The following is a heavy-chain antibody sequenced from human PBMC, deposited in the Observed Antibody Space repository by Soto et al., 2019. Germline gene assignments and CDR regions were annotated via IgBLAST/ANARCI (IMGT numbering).Heavy chain of an antibody. V-gene: IGHV1-18*01. Sequence: ASVKVSCKASGYTFTSYGISWVRQAPGQGLEWMGWISAYNGNTNYAQKLQGRVTMTTDTSTSTAYMELRSLRSDDTTVYYCARTYYDILNGPAFAFDIWGQGTMVTVPS. D-gene: IGHD3-9*01. CDR3: ARTYYDILNGPAFAFDI. J-gene: IGHJ3*02. CDR2: ISAYNGNT. CDR1: GYTFTSYG.